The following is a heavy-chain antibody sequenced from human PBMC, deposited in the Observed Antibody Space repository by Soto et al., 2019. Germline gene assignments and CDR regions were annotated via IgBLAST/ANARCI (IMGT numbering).Heavy chain of an antibody. CDR1: GFTVSGNY. J-gene: IGHJ1*01. V-gene: IGHV3-66*03. D-gene: IGHD6-19*01. CDR3: ARDRSADRFVQYFQH. CDR2: IYSCGST. Sequence: GGSLRLSCAASGFTVSGNYMSWVRQAPGKGLEWVSVIYSCGSTYYADSVKGRFTISRDNAQNSLYLQMNSLTSEDTAVYYCARDRSADRFVQYFQHWGPGTLVTVSS.